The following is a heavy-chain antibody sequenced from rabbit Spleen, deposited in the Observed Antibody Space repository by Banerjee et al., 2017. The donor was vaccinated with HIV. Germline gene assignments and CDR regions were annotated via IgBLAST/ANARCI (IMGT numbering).Heavy chain of an antibody. J-gene: IGHJ3*01. V-gene: IGHV1S40*01. CDR1: GFTISSTYW. Sequence: QSLEESGGDLVKPGASLTLTCKASGFTISSTYWICWVRQAPGKGLEWIACIDDVDGSTYYASWAKGRFSSSKTSSTTVTLQMTSLTAADTAIYFCARHAGYAGYGYSTLDLWGQGTLVTVS. D-gene: IGHD8-1*01. CDR3: ARHAGYAGYGYSTLDL. CDR2: IDDVDGST.